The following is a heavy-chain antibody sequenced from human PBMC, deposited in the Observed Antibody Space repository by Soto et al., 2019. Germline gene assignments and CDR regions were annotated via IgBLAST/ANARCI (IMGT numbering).Heavy chain of an antibody. CDR1: GFTVSSNY. D-gene: IGHD5-18*01. J-gene: IGHJ4*02. CDR2: IYSGGST. Sequence: EVQLVETGGGLIQPGGSLRLSCAASGFTVSSNYMSWVRQAPGKGLEWVSVIYSGGSTNYADSVKGRFTISRDKSKNTLYLQMNSLRAEDTAVYYCACLGYSYGPYYFDYWGQGTLVTVSS. CDR3: ACLGYSYGPYYFDY. V-gene: IGHV3-53*02.